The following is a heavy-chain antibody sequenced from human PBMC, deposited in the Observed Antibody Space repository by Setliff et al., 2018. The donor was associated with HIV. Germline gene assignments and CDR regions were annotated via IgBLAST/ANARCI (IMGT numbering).Heavy chain of an antibody. D-gene: IGHD1-26*01. CDR1: GYIFTSYD. J-gene: IGHJ6*03. V-gene: IGHV1-8*03. CDR2: MNPNSGNT. Sequence: EASVKVSCKASGYIFTSYDINWVRQATGQGLEWMGWMNPNSGNTGYAQKLQGRVTITRNTSINTAYMELSSLRSEDTAVYYCARGYLISGTQKSYYMDVWGKGTTVTV. CDR3: ARGYLISGTQKSYYMDV.